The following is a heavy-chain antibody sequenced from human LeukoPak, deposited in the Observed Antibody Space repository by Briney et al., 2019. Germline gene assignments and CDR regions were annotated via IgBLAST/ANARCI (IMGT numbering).Heavy chain of an antibody. D-gene: IGHD6-19*01. Sequence: GGSLRLSCAASGFTFSSCGMHWVRQAPGKGLEWVAVISYDGSNKYYADSVKGRFTISRDNSKNTLYLQMNSLRAEDTAVYYCAKDRSSGRVDYWGQGTLVTVSS. CDR2: ISYDGSNK. J-gene: IGHJ4*02. CDR1: GFTFSSCG. CDR3: AKDRSSGRVDY. V-gene: IGHV3-30*18.